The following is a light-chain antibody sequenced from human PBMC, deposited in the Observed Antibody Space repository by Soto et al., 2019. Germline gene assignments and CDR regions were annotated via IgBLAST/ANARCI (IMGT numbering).Light chain of an antibody. Sequence: QAVVTQQPSFSVSPGGAVTLACGLSSGSVSTSYYPSWYQQTPGQPPRTLIYDTNSLSSGVPDRFSGSIVGNKAALTITGAQGDDESDYYCMLYMGGGVSIFGGGTKLTVL. J-gene: IGLJ2*01. CDR2: DTN. CDR3: MLYMGGGVSI. CDR1: SGSVSTSYY. V-gene: IGLV8-61*01.